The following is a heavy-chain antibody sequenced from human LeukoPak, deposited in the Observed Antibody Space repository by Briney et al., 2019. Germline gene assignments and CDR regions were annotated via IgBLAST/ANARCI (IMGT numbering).Heavy chain of an antibody. V-gene: IGHV4-34*01. J-gene: IGHJ4*02. CDR2: INHSGST. Sequence: SETLSLTCAVYGGSFSAYYWSWIRQPPGKGLEWIGEINHSGSTNYNPSLKSRVTISVDTSKNQFSLKLSSVTAADTAVYYCARGPGVRGLDWGQGTLVTVSS. D-gene: IGHD3-3*01. CDR1: GGSFSAYY. CDR3: ARGPGVRGLD.